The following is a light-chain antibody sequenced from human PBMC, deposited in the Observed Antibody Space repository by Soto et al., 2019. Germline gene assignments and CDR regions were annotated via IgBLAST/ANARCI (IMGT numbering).Light chain of an antibody. Sequence: EIVLTQSPATLYLSPGDRATLSCRASQSVDWYVAWYQQKPGQAPRLLIYDALKRATGTPDRFSGSGSGTDFTLTISRLEREDFAVYYCQQRSNWPPITFGPGTKVDLK. CDR3: QQRSNWPPIT. CDR2: DAL. CDR1: QSVDWY. J-gene: IGKJ3*01. V-gene: IGKV3-11*01.